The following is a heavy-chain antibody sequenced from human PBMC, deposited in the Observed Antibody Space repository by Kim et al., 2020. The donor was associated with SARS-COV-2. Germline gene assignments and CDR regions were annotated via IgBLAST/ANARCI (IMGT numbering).Heavy chain of an antibody. D-gene: IGHD5-12*01. CDR1: EFTFSNYA. V-gene: IGHV3-23*01. CDR3: AKGGRSGSFDY. CDR2: ISSGGGGS. J-gene: IGHJ4*02. Sequence: GGSLRLSCAASEFTFSNYAMNWVRQAPGKELEWVSGISSGGGGSYYADSVKGRFTISRDNSKNTLYLHMNSLRAEDTAVYYCAKGGRSGSFDYWGQGALVTVSS.